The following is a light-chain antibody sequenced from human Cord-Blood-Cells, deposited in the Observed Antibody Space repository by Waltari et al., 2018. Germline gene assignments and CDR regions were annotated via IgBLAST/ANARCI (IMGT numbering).Light chain of an antibody. J-gene: IGKJ3*01. V-gene: IGKV1-39*01. Sequence: DIQMTLSPSPPSPYVGNRVTLTSRASQSISSYLNWYQQKPGKAPKLLIYAASSLQSGVPSRFSGSGSGTDFTLTISSLQPEDFATYYCQQSYSTPFTFGPGTKVDIK. CDR2: AAS. CDR1: QSISSY. CDR3: QQSYSTPFT.